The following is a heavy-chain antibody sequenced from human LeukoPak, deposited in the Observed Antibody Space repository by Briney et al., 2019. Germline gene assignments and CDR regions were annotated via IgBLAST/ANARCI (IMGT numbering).Heavy chain of an antibody. J-gene: IGHJ4*02. CDR3: ARDGRTGWYSDY. CDR1: GGSINSGS. CDR2: ISWNGGNT. Sequence: PSGTLSLTCSVSGGSINSGSWRSWVRQAPGKGLEWVSGISWNGGNTGYADSVQGRFTISRDNARNSLYLQMNSLRVEDTAFYYCARDGRTGWYSDYWGQGVLVTVSS. V-gene: IGHV3-20*04. D-gene: IGHD3/OR15-3a*01.